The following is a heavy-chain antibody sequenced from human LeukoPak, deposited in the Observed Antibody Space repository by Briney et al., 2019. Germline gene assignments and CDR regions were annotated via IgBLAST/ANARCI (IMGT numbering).Heavy chain of an antibody. J-gene: IGHJ3*02. V-gene: IGHV4-59*01. Sequence: KPSETLSLTCTVSGGSISSYYWSWIRQPPGKGLEWIGYIYYSGSTNYNPSLKSRVTISVDTSKNQFSLKLSSVTAADTAVYYCAREAGRRDTVSDAFDIWGQGTMVTVSS. CDR2: IYYSGST. CDR3: AREAGRRDTVSDAFDI. CDR1: GGSISSYY. D-gene: IGHD4-17*01.